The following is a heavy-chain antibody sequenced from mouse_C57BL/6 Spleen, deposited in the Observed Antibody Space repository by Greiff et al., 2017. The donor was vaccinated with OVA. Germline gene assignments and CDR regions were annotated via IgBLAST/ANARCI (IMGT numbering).Heavy chain of an antibody. J-gene: IGHJ3*01. Sequence: EVQLQQSGAELVRPGASVKLSCTASGYTFTSYWMHWVKQRPEQGLEWIGRIDPEGGDTEYDPKFKGKATLTADKSSSTAYLQLSSLTSVDSAVYYCDAGAGVDYWGQGTLVTVSA. CDR1: GYTFTSYW. CDR2: IDPEGGDT. V-gene: IGHV14-1*01. CDR3: DAGAGVDY. D-gene: IGHD6-5*01.